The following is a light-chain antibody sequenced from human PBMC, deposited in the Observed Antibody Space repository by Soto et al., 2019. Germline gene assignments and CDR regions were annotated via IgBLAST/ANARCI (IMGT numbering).Light chain of an antibody. J-gene: IGKJ1*01. CDR1: QSVNSN. CDR3: QQYNNWPRT. Sequence: ERGMTQSTVTLSVSPGERATLSFMASQSVNSNLAWYQQKPGQAPRLLIYGASTRATAIPARFSGSGSGTEFTLTISSLQSEDFALYYCQQYNNWPRTFGQGTKVDI. V-gene: IGKV3-15*01. CDR2: GAS.